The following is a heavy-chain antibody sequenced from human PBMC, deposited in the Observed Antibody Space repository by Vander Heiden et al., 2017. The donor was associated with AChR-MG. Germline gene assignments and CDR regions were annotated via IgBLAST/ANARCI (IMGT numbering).Heavy chain of an antibody. V-gene: IGHV4-30-2*01. D-gene: IGHD5-18*01. J-gene: IGHJ4*02. Sequence: QLQLQESGSGLVKPSQTLSLTCAVPGGSISSGGYSWSWIRQPPGKGLEWIGYIYHSGSTYYNPSLKSRVTISVDRSKNQFSLKLSSVTAADTAVYYCARGVDTAMVTTEYYFDYWGQGTLVTVSS. CDR2: IYHSGST. CDR3: ARGVDTAMVTTEYYFDY. CDR1: GGSISSGGYS.